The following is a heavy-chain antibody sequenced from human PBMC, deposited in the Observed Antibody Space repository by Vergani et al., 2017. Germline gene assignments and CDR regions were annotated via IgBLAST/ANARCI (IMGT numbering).Heavy chain of an antibody. V-gene: IGHV5-51*01. Sequence: EVQLVPSGAEVKKPGESLTISCKGSGYSFTSYWIGWVRQMPGKGLEWMGIIYPGDSDTRYSPSFQGQVTISADKSISTAYLQWSSLKASDTAMYYCARGPLVDYGSGSYYPYWGQGTLVTVSS. J-gene: IGHJ4*02. CDR2: IYPGDSDT. CDR3: ARGPLVDYGSGSYYPY. D-gene: IGHD3-10*01. CDR1: GYSFTSYW.